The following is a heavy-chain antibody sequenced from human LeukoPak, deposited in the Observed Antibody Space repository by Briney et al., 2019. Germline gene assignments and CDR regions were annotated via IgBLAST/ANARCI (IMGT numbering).Heavy chain of an antibody. CDR2: IKSKTDGGTT. CDR3: TTDLRRGVGATFFDY. Sequence: GGSLRLSCAASGFTFSNAWMSWVRQAPGKGLEWVGRIKSKTDGGTTDYAAPVKGRFTISRDDSKNTLYLQMNSLKTEDTAVYYCTTDLRRGVGATFFDYWGQGTLVTVSS. V-gene: IGHV3-15*01. J-gene: IGHJ4*02. D-gene: IGHD1-26*01. CDR1: GFTFSNAW.